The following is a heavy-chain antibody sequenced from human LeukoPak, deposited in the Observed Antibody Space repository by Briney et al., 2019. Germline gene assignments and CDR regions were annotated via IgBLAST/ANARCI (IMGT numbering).Heavy chain of an antibody. V-gene: IGHV3-30*03. CDR3: ARQSLGASGLDH. CDR2: APHDRSSP. Sequence: PGRSLRLSCAVSGFRFSSHHMHCVRQAPNKGLEWVAVAPHDRSSPSHAASVNGRFTISRDNSKDTLFLHMDSLRVDDTAIYYCARQSLGASGLDHWGQGVLVTVSS. D-gene: IGHD1-26*01. J-gene: IGHJ4*02. CDR1: GFRFSSHH.